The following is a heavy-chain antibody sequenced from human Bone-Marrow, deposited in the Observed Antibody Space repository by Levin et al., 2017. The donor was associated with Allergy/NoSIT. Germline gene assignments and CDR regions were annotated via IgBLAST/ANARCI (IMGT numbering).Heavy chain of an antibody. Sequence: PSETLSLTCSVSSGSMGNYYWSWIRQPAGKGLEWIGRIFSSGTTNYAPSLESRVIMSLDTSKNQFSLTLMSVTAADTGVYFCARTSCGIDCSFAYWGQGSLVTVSS. J-gene: IGHJ4*02. CDR3: ARTSCGIDCSFAY. CDR2: IFSSGTT. V-gene: IGHV4-4*07. CDR1: SGSMGNYY. D-gene: IGHD2-21*02.